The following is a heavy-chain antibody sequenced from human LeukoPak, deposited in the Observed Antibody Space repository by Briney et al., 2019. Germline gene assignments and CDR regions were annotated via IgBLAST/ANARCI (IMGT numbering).Heavy chain of an antibody. V-gene: IGHV3-30*02. D-gene: IGHD1-14*01. J-gene: IGHJ4*02. CDR2: IRYDGSNK. CDR1: GFTFSTYG. CDR3: AKDPRTLSYYFDY. Sequence: GGSLRRSCAASGFTFSTYGMHWVRQAPGKGLEWVAFIRYDGSNKYYADSVKGRFTISRDNSRDTLYLQMNSLRAEDTAVYYCAKDPRTLSYYFDYWGQGTLVTVSS.